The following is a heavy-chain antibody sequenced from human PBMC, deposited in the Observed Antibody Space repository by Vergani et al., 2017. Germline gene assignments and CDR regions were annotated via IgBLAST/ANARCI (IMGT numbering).Heavy chain of an antibody. Sequence: QLQLQESGPGLVKPSETLSLTCTVSGGSISSSSYYWGWIRQPPGKGLEWIGSINYSGSTYYNPSLKSRITISVDASKNQFSLKLSSVTAADAAVYYCARHYTSARPGRRFDDWGQGTLVTVSS. V-gene: IGHV4-39*01. CDR3: ARHYTSARPGRRFDD. J-gene: IGHJ4*02. D-gene: IGHD6-6*01. CDR2: INYSGST. CDR1: GGSISSSSYY.